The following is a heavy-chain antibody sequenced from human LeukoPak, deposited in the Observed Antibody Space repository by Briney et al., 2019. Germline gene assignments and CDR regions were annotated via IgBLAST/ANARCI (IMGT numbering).Heavy chain of an antibody. D-gene: IGHD3-10*01. V-gene: IGHV4-59*01. CDR1: GGSISSYY. CDR3: ARDRSRVGWGWFDP. Sequence: SETLSLTCTVSGGSISSYYWSWIRQPPGKGLEWIGYIYYSGSTNYNPSLKSRVTISVDTSKNQFSLKLSSVTAADTAVYYCARDRSRVGWGWFDPWGQGTLVTVSS. J-gene: IGHJ5*02. CDR2: IYYSGST.